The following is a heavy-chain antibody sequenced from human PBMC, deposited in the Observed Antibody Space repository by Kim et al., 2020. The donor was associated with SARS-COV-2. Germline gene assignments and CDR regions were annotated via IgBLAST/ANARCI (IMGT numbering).Heavy chain of an antibody. CDR2: INHSGST. CDR3: ARGREGCYGSGSGKLYYY. J-gene: IGHJ6*01. D-gene: IGHD3-10*01. CDR1: GGSFSGYS. Sequence: SETLSLTCAVYGGSFSGYSWRWIRQPPGKGLEWVGEINHSGSTNYNPSLKSRVTISVDTSKNQSSLKLSSVTAADTAVFYCARGREGCYGSGSGKLYYY. V-gene: IGHV4-34*01.